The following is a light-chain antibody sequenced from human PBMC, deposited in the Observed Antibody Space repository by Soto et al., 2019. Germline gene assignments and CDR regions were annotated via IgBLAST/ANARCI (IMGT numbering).Light chain of an antibody. CDR2: GNS. CDR1: SSNIGAGYD. V-gene: IGLV1-40*01. J-gene: IGLJ2*01. CDR3: QTYDSSLSGSWV. Sequence: QSVLTQPPSVSGAPGQRVTISCTGSSSNIGAGYDVHWYQQLPGTAPKLLIYGNSNRPSGVPDRFSGSKSGTSASLAITGLQPEEEADYYCQTYDSSLSGSWVFGGGTKLTVL.